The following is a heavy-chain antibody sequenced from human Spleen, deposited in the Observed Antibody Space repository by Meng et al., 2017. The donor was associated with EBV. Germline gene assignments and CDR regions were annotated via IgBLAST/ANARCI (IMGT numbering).Heavy chain of an antibody. CDR3: ARKRGDSGNWFDP. CDR2: IDTGNGNT. D-gene: IGHD3-10*01. Sequence: QGHLVQSGAEGKSPGASVKLSCKTSGYTFTSYAIHWVRQAPGQRLEWMGWIDTGNGNTIYSQKFHGRVSITKDTFASTAYMELSSLRSEDTAVYYCARKRGDSGNWFDPWGQGTLVTVSS. CDR1: GYTFTSYA. J-gene: IGHJ5*02. V-gene: IGHV1-3*04.